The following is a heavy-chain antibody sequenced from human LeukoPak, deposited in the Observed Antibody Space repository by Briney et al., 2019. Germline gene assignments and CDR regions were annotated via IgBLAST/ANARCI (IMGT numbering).Heavy chain of an antibody. CDR1: GYTFTSYY. Sequence: ASVKVSCKASGYTFTSYYMHWVRQAPGQGLEWMGIINPSGGSTSYAQKFQGRVTMTRDMSTSTVYMELSSLRSEDTAVYYCARDLTRGYWFDPWGQGTLVTVSS. J-gene: IGHJ5*02. CDR2: INPSGGST. V-gene: IGHV1-46*01. CDR3: ARDLTRGYWFDP.